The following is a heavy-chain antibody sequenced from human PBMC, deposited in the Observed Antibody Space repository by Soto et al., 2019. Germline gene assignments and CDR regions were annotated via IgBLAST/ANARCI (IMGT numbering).Heavy chain of an antibody. Sequence: GGSLRLACAASGFIFSNYWMSWVRQPPGKALEWVANIKHDGSAKYYMDSVKGRFTISRDNAKNSLYLQMNSLRVEDTAVYYCARTPPGDLAYWGQGTLVTVSS. CDR1: GFIFSNYW. CDR2: IKHDGSAK. D-gene: IGHD7-27*01. CDR3: ARTPPGDLAY. V-gene: IGHV3-7*01. J-gene: IGHJ4*02.